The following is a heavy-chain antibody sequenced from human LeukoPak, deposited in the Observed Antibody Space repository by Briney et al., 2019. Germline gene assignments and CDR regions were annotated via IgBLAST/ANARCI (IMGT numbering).Heavy chain of an antibody. Sequence: PGGSLRLSCAASGFTFSSYAMSWVRQAPGKGLEWVSAISGSGGSTYYADSVKGRFTISRDNSKNTLYLQTNSLRAEDTAVYYCASTYYDILTGSFYFDYWGQGTLVTVSS. CDR2: ISGSGGST. D-gene: IGHD3-9*01. J-gene: IGHJ4*02. CDR3: ASTYYDILTGSFYFDY. V-gene: IGHV3-23*01. CDR1: GFTFSSYA.